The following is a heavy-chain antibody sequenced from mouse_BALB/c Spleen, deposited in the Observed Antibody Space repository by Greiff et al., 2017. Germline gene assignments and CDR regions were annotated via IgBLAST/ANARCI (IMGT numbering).Heavy chain of an antibody. Sequence: EVMLVESGGGLVKPGGSLKLSCAASGFTFSDYYMYWVRQTPEKRLEWVATISDGGSYTYYPDSVKGRFTISRDNAKNNLYLQMSSLKSEDTAMYYCASSSMVNSYYAMDYWGQGTSVTVSS. V-gene: IGHV5-4*02. CDR3: ASSSMVNSYYAMDY. CDR1: GFTFSDYY. D-gene: IGHD2-10*02. CDR2: ISDGGSYT. J-gene: IGHJ4*01.